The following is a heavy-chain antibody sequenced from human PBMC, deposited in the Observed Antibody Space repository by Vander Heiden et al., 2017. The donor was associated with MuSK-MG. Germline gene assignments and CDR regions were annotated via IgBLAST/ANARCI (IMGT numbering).Heavy chain of an antibody. Sequence: EVQQVESGGGLVQPGGSLSLSCPASELAPRSSNINAVRQAPGKGLEWVSSISSTSSPTDYADSVKGRFTISRDNAQNSLYLQMNSLRAEDTAMYYGARGDIHDYWGQGTLLTVSS. CDR2: ISSTSSPT. D-gene: IGHD3-9*01. J-gene: IGHJ4*02. CDR1: ELAPRSSN. V-gene: IGHV3-48*01. CDR3: ARGDIHDY.